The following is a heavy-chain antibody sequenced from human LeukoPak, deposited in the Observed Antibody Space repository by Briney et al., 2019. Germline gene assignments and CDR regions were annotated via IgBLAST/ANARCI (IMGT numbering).Heavy chain of an antibody. CDR3: ARDKASSMVRGVIGY. J-gene: IGHJ4*02. Sequence: GGSLRLSCAASGFTFSSYAMSWVRQAPGKGLEWVSSMSASGGSTYDADSVKGRFTISRDNSKNTLYLQMNSLRAEDTAVYYCARDKASSMVRGVIGYWGQGTLVTVSS. V-gene: IGHV3-23*01. CDR2: MSASGGST. D-gene: IGHD3-10*01. CDR1: GFTFSSYA.